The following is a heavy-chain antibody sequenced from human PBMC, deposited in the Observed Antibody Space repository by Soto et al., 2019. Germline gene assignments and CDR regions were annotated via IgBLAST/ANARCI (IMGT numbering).Heavy chain of an antibody. J-gene: IGHJ4*02. CDR2: ISDSGSSI. CDR3: ARDLGPDYSRGY. V-gene: IGHV3-48*03. D-gene: IGHD4-4*01. Sequence: PGGSLRLSCAASGFAFSSYGLNWVRQAPGRGLEWISYISDSGSSIYYVDTVKGRFTASRDNAKNSGYLQMNSLRAEDTAVYYCARDLGPDYSRGYWGQGTLVTVSS. CDR1: GFAFSSYG.